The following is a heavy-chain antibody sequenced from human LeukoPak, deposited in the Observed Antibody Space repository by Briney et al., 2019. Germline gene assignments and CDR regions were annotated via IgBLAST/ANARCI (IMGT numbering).Heavy chain of an antibody. CDR2: ISSSSSTI. D-gene: IGHD6-13*01. J-gene: IGHJ4*02. CDR3: ARDHRDSSSWYSQRKFYYFDY. V-gene: IGHV3-48*01. Sequence: GGSLRLSCAASGFTFSSYSMNWVRQAPGKGLEWVSYISSSSSTIYYADSVKGRFTISRDNAKNSLYLQMNSLRAEDTAVYYCARDHRDSSSWYSQRKFYYFDYWGQGTLVTVSS. CDR1: GFTFSSYS.